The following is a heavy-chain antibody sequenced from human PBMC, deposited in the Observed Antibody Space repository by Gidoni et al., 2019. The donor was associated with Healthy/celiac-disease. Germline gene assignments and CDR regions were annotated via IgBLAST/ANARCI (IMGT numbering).Heavy chain of an antibody. CDR2: INHSGST. Sequence: QVQLQQWGAGLLKPSETLSLTCAVYGGSFSGYYWSWTRQPPGKGLEWIGEINHSGSTNYNPSLKSRVTISVDTSKNQFSLKLSSVTAADTAVYYCARRATYYYYGMDVWGQGTTVTVSS. CDR3: ARRATYYYYGMDV. V-gene: IGHV4-34*01. J-gene: IGHJ6*02. CDR1: GGSFSGYY.